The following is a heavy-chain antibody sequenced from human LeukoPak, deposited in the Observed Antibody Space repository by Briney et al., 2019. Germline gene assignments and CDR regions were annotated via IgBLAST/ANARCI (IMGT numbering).Heavy chain of an antibody. Sequence: PSQSLSLTCTVSGGSISSGGYYWSWIRQPPGKGLEWIGYIYHSGSTYYNSSLKSRVTISVDRSKNQFSLKLSSVTAADTAVYYCARDDGGSSPSRSTWGQGTLVTVSS. D-gene: IGHD2-15*01. V-gene: IGHV4-30-2*01. CDR1: GGSISSGGYY. CDR3: ARDDGGSSPSRST. CDR2: IYHSGST. J-gene: IGHJ5*02.